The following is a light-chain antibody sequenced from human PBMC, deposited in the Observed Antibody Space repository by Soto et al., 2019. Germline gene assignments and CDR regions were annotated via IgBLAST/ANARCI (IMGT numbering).Light chain of an antibody. J-gene: IGLJ1*01. V-gene: IGLV2-14*01. Sequence: QSVLTQPASVSGSLGQSITISCTGTTSDVGGYNFVSWYQHHPGKAPKIIIYEVSNRPSGVSNRFSGSKSGKTASLTISGLQSEDEADYYCSSYTSISTLVFGTGTKVTVL. CDR2: EVS. CDR3: SSYTSISTLV. CDR1: TSDVGGYNF.